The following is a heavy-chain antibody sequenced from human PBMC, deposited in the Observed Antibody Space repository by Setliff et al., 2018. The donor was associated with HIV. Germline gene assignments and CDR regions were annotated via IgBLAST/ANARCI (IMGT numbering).Heavy chain of an antibody. J-gene: IGHJ3*02. Sequence: SETLSLTCAVSGYSISSDYYWGWIRQPPGKGLEWIGSFSPRGRTYQNGSLKSRVTISVDRSRNQFSLKLTSVTAADAAIYYCASTTSGVSGSYPAHAFDIWGQGTMVTV. CDR2: FSPRGRT. D-gene: IGHD3-10*01. CDR1: GYSISSDYY. CDR3: ASTTSGVSGSYPAHAFDI. V-gene: IGHV4-38-2*01.